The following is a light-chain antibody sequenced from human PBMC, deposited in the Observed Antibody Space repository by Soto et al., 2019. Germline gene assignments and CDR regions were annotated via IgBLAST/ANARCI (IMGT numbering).Light chain of an antibody. CDR1: QSVLYTSNNKNY. CDR3: QPYNNWPLT. CDR2: DTS. V-gene: IGKV4-1*01. Sequence: DIVMTQSPDSLAVSLGERATINCKSSQSVLYTSNNKNYSAWYQHKPGQTPRLLIYDTSTRATGVPTRFSGSRSGAEFTLTINSLQSEDFAVYYCQPYNNWPLTFGGGTKVDIK. J-gene: IGKJ4*01.